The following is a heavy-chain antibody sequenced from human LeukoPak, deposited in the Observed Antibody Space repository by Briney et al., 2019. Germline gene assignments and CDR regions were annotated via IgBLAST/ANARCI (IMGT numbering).Heavy chain of an antibody. CDR3: ATEPLEWSYYMDV. Sequence: SVKVSCKASGGTFSSYAISWVRQAPGQGLEWMGEIIPIFGTANYPQKFQGRVTITADESTSKAYMELSSLRSEDTAVYYCATEPLEWSYYMDVWGKGTTVTVSS. D-gene: IGHD2-8*01. CDR2: IIPIFGTA. CDR1: GGTFSSYA. V-gene: IGHV1-69*01. J-gene: IGHJ6*03.